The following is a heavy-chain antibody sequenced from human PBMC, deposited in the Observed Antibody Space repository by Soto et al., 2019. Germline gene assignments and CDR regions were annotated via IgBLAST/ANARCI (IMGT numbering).Heavy chain of an antibody. D-gene: IGHD3-22*01. V-gene: IGHV4-30-4*01. CDR2: IYYSGSS. CDR3: ARGRSYYDSSGYYSGWFDP. J-gene: IGHJ5*02. Sequence: QVQLQESGPGLVKPSQTLSLTCTVSGGSISSGDYYWSWIRQPPGKGLEWIGYIYYSGSSYYNPSRXSRVTISVDTXXNXFXLKLSSVTAADTAVYYCARGRSYYDSSGYYSGWFDPWGQGTLVTVSS. CDR1: GGSISSGDYY.